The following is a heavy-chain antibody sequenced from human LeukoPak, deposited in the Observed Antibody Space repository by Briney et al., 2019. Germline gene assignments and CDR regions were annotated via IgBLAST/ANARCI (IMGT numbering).Heavy chain of an antibody. D-gene: IGHD3-22*01. V-gene: IGHV3-23*01. CDR1: GFTFSSYA. Sequence: GGSLRLSCAASGFTFSSYAMSWVRHAPGKGLEWVAAISGSGGSTYYADSGKGRFTISRDNSKNTLYLQMNRMRAEDTAVYCSAKAVSGYYYTGAFDNWGQGTMVTVSS. CDR3: AKAVSGYYYTGAFDN. J-gene: IGHJ3*02. CDR2: ISGSGGST.